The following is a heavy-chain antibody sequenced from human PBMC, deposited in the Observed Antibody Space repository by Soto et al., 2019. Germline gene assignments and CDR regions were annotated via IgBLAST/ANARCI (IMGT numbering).Heavy chain of an antibody. V-gene: IGHV4-59*01. D-gene: IGHD6-19*01. CDR3: ARGGWYLDY. Sequence: ETLSLTCTVSCGSMSGSYWSWIRQCPGKGLEWIAFIYYTGSPEYNPSLNSRVTISLDTSKNQFSMKLSAVTAADTAVYYCARGGWYLDYWGQGTLVTVSS. J-gene: IGHJ4*02. CDR1: CGSMSGSY. CDR2: IYYTGSP.